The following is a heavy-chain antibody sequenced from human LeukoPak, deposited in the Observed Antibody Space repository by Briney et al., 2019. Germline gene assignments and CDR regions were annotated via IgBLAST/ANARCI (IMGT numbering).Heavy chain of an antibody. CDR2: INGEGRST. D-gene: IGHD6-19*01. Sequence: GGSLRLSCAASGFTFSTYWMHWVRQAPGKGLVWVSRINGEGRSTSHADSVKGRFTISRGNAKNTLYLQMNSLRAEDTAVYYCAREANSGYSSGDDAFDIWGQGTMVTVSS. V-gene: IGHV3-74*01. CDR1: GFTFSTYW. CDR3: AREANSGYSSGDDAFDI. J-gene: IGHJ3*02.